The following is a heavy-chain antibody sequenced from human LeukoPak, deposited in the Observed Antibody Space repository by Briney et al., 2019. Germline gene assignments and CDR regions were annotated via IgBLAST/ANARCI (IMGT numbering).Heavy chain of an antibody. V-gene: IGHV4-59*08. CDR1: GGSISSYY. Sequence: PSETLSLTCTVSGGSISSYYWSWIRQPPGKGLEWIGYIYYSGSTNYNPSLKSRVTISVDTSKNQFSLKLSSVTAADTVVYYCARHNPYCSGGSCYDGGDYWGQGTLVTVSS. CDR3: ARHNPYCSGGSCYDGGDY. CDR2: IYYSGST. J-gene: IGHJ4*02. D-gene: IGHD2-15*01.